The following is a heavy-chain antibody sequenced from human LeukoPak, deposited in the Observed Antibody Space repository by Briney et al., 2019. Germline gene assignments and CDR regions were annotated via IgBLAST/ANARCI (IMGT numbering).Heavy chain of an antibody. Sequence: SVKVSCKASGGTFSFYAINWVRQAPGQGLEWMGRIIPIPGMANYAQKFQGRVTVTADSSTSTAYMEVSSLRSEDTAVYYCARAVVVARGLMAYFDYWGQGTLVTVSS. D-gene: IGHD3-10*01. V-gene: IGHV1-69*04. CDR3: ARAVVVARGLMAYFDY. CDR2: IIPIPGMA. CDR1: GGTFSFYA. J-gene: IGHJ4*02.